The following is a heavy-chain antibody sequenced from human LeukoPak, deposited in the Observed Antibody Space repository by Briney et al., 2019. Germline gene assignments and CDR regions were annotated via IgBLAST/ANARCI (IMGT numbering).Heavy chain of an antibody. CDR3: AASGSYYDSINDY. Sequence: GGSLRLSCAASGFTFSSYAMHWVRQAPGKGLEWVAVISYDGSNKYYADSVKGRFTISRDNSKNTLYLQMNSLRAEDTAVYYCAASGSYYDSINDYWGQGTLVSVSS. V-gene: IGHV3-30*04. CDR1: GFTFSSYA. D-gene: IGHD1-26*01. CDR2: ISYDGSNK. J-gene: IGHJ4*02.